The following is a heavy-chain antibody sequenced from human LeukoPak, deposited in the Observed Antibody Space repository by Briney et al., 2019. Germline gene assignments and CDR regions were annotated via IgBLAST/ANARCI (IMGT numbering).Heavy chain of an antibody. J-gene: IGHJ4*02. Sequence: ASVKVSCKASRYRFTDYYIHWVPQAPGQGLEWMGWINPNTGGTNYAQKFQGRVTMTRDTSISTVYMEVNRLTSEDTAIYYCARDLDYADYAQEYWGQGTLVTVSS. CDR2: INPNTGGT. CDR3: ARDLDYADYAQEY. CDR1: RYRFTDYY. V-gene: IGHV1-2*02. D-gene: IGHD4-17*01.